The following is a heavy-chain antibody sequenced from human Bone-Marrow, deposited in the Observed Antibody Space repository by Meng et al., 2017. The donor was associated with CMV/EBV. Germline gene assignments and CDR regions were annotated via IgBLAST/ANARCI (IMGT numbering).Heavy chain of an antibody. CDR3: ARLGPWQWLVSPHWYFDL. D-gene: IGHD6-19*01. J-gene: IGHJ2*01. CDR2: IYYSGST. Sequence: GSLRLSCTVSGGSISSYYWSWIRQPPGKGLEWIGYIYYSGSTNYNPSLKSRVTISVDTSKNQFSLKLSSVTAADTAVYYCARLGPWQWLVSPHWYFDLCGRGTLVTVSS. V-gene: IGHV4-59*01. CDR1: GGSISSYY.